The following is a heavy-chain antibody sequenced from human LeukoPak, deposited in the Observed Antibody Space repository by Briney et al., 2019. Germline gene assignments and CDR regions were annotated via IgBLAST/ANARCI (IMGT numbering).Heavy chain of an antibody. CDR3: AREDGMTTVIIY. Sequence: PGGSLRLSCAASGFTFSSYAMHWVRQAPGQGLEWMGIINPSGGSTSYAQKFQGRVTMTRDTSTSTVYMELSSLRSEDTAVYYCAREDGMTTVIIYWGQGTLVTVSS. V-gene: IGHV1-46*01. CDR1: GFTFSSYA. CDR2: INPSGGST. J-gene: IGHJ4*02. D-gene: IGHD4-11*01.